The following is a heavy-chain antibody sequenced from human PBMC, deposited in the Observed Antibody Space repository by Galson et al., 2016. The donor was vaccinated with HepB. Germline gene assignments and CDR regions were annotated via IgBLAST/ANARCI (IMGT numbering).Heavy chain of an antibody. D-gene: IGHD3-22*01. J-gene: IGHJ6*03. CDR3: ARDLVVTRNYYYYHYMDV. V-gene: IGHV3-53*01. CDR2: IYSGDYT. Sequence: SLRLSCAPSGFSVSNNYMNWVHQAPGKGLEWVSVIYSGDYTYYADSVKGRFTISRDISKNTLYLQMNRLRAEDTAVYYCARDLVVTRNYYYYHYMDVWGKGTTVTVSS. CDR1: GFSVSNNY.